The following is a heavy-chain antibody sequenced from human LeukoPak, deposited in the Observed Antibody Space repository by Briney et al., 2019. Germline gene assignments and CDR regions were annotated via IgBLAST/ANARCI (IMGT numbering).Heavy chain of an antibody. CDR1: GFTFSDYY. CDR3: ARALNWNYANVPHY. J-gene: IGHJ4*02. D-gene: IGHD1-7*01. V-gene: IGHV3-11*01. CDR2: ISSSGSTI. Sequence: GGSLRLSCAASGFTFSDYYMSWIRQAPGKGLEWVSYISSSGSTIYYADSVKGRFTISRDNAKNSLYLQMNSLRAEDTAVYYCARALNWNYANVPHYWGQGTLVTLSS.